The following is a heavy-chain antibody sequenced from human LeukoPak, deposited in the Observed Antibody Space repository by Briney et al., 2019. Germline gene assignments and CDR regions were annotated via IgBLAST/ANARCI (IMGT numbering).Heavy chain of an antibody. CDR3: ASLDTAMVVDAFDI. J-gene: IGHJ3*02. Sequence: SETLSLTCSVSGGSISGYIWSWVRQPPGKGLEWIAYVWDSGHTNYNPSLRSRVTISVDTSKDQFYLTLTSVTAADTAVYYCASLDTAMVVDAFDIWGQGTMVTVSS. CDR2: VWDSGHT. D-gene: IGHD5-18*01. V-gene: IGHV4-59*08. CDR1: GGSISGYI.